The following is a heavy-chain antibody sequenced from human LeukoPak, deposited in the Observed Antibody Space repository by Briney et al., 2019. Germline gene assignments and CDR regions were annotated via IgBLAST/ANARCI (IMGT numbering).Heavy chain of an antibody. V-gene: IGHV1-2*02. CDR3: ARVHRYSSSWYRCFDY. J-gene: IGHJ4*02. Sequence: ASVTVSYTPSGYTFTPYYMHWVRQAPGQGREWMGWINPNSGGTNYAQKFQGRVTMTRDTSISTAYMELSRLRADDTAVYYCARVHRYSSSWYRCFDYWGQGTLVTVSS. CDR2: INPNSGGT. CDR1: GYTFTPYY. D-gene: IGHD6-13*01.